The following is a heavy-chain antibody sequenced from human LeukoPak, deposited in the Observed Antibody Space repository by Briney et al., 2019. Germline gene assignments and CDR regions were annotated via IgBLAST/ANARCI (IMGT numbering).Heavy chain of an antibody. V-gene: IGHV3-30*18. D-gene: IGHD5-24*01. CDR3: AKDLERWLQLGAFDI. Sequence: GRSLRLSCAASGFTFSSYGMHWVRQAPGKGLEWVAVISYDGSNKYYADSVKGRFTISRDNSKNTLHLQMNSLRAEDTAVYYCAKDLERWLQLGAFDIWGQGTMVTVSS. J-gene: IGHJ3*02. CDR2: ISYDGSNK. CDR1: GFTFSSYG.